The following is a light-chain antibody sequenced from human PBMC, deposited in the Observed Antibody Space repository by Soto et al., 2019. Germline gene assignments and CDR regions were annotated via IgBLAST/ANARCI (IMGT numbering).Light chain of an antibody. CDR3: QQYDNDSWA. V-gene: IGKV1-5*03. Sequence: DIPMTQSPSTLSASVGDRVIITCRASQSISSWLAWYQQKPGKAPNLLIYKASALKSGVPSRFSGSGSGTEFTLTISSLQPDDFPTYYCQQYDNDSWAFGKGTKVEIK. CDR2: KAS. CDR1: QSISSW. J-gene: IGKJ1*01.